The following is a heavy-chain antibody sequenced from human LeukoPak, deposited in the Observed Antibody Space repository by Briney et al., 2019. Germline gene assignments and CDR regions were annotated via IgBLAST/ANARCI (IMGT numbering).Heavy chain of an antibody. J-gene: IGHJ4*02. CDR1: GFTFSTYW. D-gene: IGHD3-16*01. CDR2: INQDGREK. V-gene: IGHV3-7*01. CDR3: ARGGKLHPQSPY. Sequence: GGSLRLSCEASGFTFSTYWMSWVRQAPGKGLEWVANINQDGREKYYADSVKGRFTISRDNGKNSLYLQMNSLGAEDTAVYYCARGGKLHPQSPYWGQGTLVTVSS.